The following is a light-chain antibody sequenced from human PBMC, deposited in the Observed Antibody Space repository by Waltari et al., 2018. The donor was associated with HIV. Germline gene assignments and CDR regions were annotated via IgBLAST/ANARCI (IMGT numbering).Light chain of an antibody. CDR3: SVWDVTLNGLV. CDR2: RNT. V-gene: IGLV1-44*01. Sequence: QSLLTQSPSASGTPGQRVTISCFVTSSNIGSRSVHSYQHFPGPPPRLVIFRNTERPSGVPDRFSGSKSGTSASLAISGLHSQDEADYYCSVWDVTLNGLVFGGGTRLTVL. J-gene: IGLJ2*01. CDR1: SSNIGSRS.